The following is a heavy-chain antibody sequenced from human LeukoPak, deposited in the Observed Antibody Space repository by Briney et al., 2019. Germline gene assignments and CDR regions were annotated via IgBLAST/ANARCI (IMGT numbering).Heavy chain of an antibody. J-gene: IGHJ4*02. V-gene: IGHV4-59*12. CDR1: GGSISSYY. D-gene: IGHD3-10*01. CDR3: ARAGVEGYYFDY. CDR2: IYYSGST. Sequence: SETLSLTCTVSGGSISSYYWCWIRQPPGKGLEWIGYIYYSGSTNYNPSLKSRVTISVDTSKNQFSLKLSSVTAADTAVYYCARAGVEGYYFDYWGQGTLVTVSS.